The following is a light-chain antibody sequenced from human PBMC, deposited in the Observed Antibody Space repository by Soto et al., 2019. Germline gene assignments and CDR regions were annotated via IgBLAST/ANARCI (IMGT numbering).Light chain of an antibody. J-gene: IGLJ3*02. Sequence: QSALTQPASVSGSPGQSITISCTGTSSDLGNHNLVSWYQQYPGKAPTLMIYEASQRPSGISHRFSGSKSGNTASLTISGLQTEDEANYYCCSYAGRSTWVFGRGTKLTVL. CDR3: CSYAGRSTWV. V-gene: IGLV2-23*01. CDR2: EAS. CDR1: SSDLGNHNL.